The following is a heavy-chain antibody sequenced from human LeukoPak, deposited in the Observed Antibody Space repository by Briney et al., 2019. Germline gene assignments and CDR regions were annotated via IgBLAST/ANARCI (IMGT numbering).Heavy chain of an antibody. J-gene: IGHJ4*02. CDR3: ARDGGELWPLDE. D-gene: IGHD3-10*01. CDR2: IKPDGSET. V-gene: IGHV3-7*01. CDR1: GFPFKGYW. Sequence: PGGSLRLSCVASGFPFKGYWMTWVPQSPGKGLDWVANIKPDGSETNYLDSVKGRFTISRDNARDSLFLEMNNLRVDDTAVYYCARDGGELWPLDEWGQGILVTVSS.